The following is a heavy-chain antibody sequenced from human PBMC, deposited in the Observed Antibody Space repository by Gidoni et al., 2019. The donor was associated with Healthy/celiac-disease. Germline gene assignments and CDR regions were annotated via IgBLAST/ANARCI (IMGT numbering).Heavy chain of an antibody. J-gene: IGHJ5*02. V-gene: IGHV3-33*01. CDR2: IWYDGSNK. D-gene: IGHD3-22*01. Sequence: QVQLVESGGGVVQPGRSLRLSCAASGFTFSSYGMHWVRQAPGKGLEWVAVIWYDGSNKYYADSVKGRFTISRDNSKNTLYLQMNSLRAEDTAVYYCARAPYYDVVISWFDPWGQGTLVTVSS. CDR3: ARAPYYDVVISWFDP. CDR1: GFTFSSYG.